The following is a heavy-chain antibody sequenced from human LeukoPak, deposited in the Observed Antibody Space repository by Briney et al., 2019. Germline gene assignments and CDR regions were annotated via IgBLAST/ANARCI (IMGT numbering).Heavy chain of an antibody. V-gene: IGHV1-46*01. J-gene: IGHJ6*03. CDR1: GYTFTSYY. Sequence: ASVKVSCKASGYTFTSYYMHWVRQAPGQGLEWMGIINPSGGSTSYAQKFQGRVTMTRDTSTSTVYMELSSLRSEDTAVYYCARSWGSTAGWASWYYYYMDVWGKGTTVTVSS. D-gene: IGHD7-27*01. CDR3: ARSWGSTAGWASWYYYYMDV. CDR2: INPSGGST.